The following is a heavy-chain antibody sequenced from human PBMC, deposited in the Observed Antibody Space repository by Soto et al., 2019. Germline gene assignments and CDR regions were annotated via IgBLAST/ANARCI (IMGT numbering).Heavy chain of an antibody. D-gene: IGHD2-2*01. CDR2: ISSDGNNK. Sequence: QVQLVESGGGVVQPGRSLRLSCAASGFTFSTYDMHWVRQAPGKGLEWVALISSDGNNKYYANSVKGRFTISRHNSKNPLDLQMNSLRVEDTTVYYCAKDGCSRTSCSTLYYYYDMDVWGQGTTVTVSS. CDR3: AKDGCSRTSCSTLYYYYDMDV. CDR1: GFTFSTYD. J-gene: IGHJ6*02. V-gene: IGHV3-30*18.